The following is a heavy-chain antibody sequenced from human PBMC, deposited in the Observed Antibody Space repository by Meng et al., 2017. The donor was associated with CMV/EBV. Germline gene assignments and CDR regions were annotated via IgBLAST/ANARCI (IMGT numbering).Heavy chain of an antibody. J-gene: IGHJ3*02. Sequence: GESLKISCAASGFTFSSYWMHWVRQAPGKGLVGVSRINSDGSSTSYADSVKGRFTISRDNAKNTLYLQMNSLRAEDTAVYYCARGPRGVDDAFDIWGQGTMVTVSS. CDR1: GFTFSSYW. D-gene: IGHD2-8*01. CDR3: ARGPRGVDDAFDI. V-gene: IGHV3-74*01. CDR2: INSDGSST.